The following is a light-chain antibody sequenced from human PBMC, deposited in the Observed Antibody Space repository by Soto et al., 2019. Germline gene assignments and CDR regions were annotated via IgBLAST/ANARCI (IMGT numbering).Light chain of an antibody. J-gene: IGKJ1*01. V-gene: IGKV1-39*01. CDR3: QESYSTS. Sequence: DIQMTQSPSSLSASLVYSLTITCRASQYISTYLNWYQQKPGKAPKLLIYVASNLQSGVPSRFSGSGSGTDFTLTISSLQPEDIATYYCQESYSTSFGQGTKVDIK. CDR1: QYISTY. CDR2: VAS.